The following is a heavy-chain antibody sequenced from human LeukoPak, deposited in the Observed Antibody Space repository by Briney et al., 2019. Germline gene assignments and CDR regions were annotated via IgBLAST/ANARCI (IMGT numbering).Heavy chain of an antibody. CDR3: ARTFCTSATCSKGHYYYVMAV. CDR2: ISTGGGNR. J-gene: IGHJ6*02. V-gene: IGHV3-21*01. CDR1: GFTFSRYA. D-gene: IGHD2-8*01. Sequence: PGGSLRLSCAASGFTFSRYAMNWVRQAPGKGLEWVSYISTGGGNRFYADSVKGRFTVSRDNAKNLLFLQMDSLRAEDTAVYYWARTFCTSATCSKGHYYYVMAVWVQGTTVTVSS.